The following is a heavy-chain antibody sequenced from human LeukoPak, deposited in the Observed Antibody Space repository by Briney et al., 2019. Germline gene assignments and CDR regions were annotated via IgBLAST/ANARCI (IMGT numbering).Heavy chain of an antibody. CDR2: INHSGST. D-gene: IGHD3-3*01. CDR3: ARGHGDFGVVIYFDY. Sequence: PSEALSLTCAVYGGSLSGYYWSWIRQPPGKGLEWIGEINHSGSTNYNPSLKSRVTISVDTSKNQFSLKLSSVTAADTAVYYCARGHGDFGVVIYFDYWGQGTLVTVSS. CDR1: GGSLSGYY. J-gene: IGHJ4*02. V-gene: IGHV4-34*01.